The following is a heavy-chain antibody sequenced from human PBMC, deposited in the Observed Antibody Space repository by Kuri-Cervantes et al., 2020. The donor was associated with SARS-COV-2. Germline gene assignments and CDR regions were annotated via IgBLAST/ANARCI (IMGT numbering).Heavy chain of an antibody. D-gene: IGHD2-15*01. CDR2: IKCDGSEK. CDR3: ARFVVVVAATGGMDV. Sequence: GGSLRLSCAASGFTFSSSWMHWVCQAPEKGLEWVADIKCDGSEKYYVDSVKGRLTISRDNAKNSLYLQMNSLRAEDTAVYYCARFVVVVAATGGMDVWGQGTTVTVSS. CDR1: GFTFSSSW. J-gene: IGHJ6*02. V-gene: IGHV3-52*01.